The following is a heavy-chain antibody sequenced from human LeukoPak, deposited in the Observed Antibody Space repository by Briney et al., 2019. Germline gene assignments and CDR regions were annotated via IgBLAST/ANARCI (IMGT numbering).Heavy chain of an antibody. V-gene: IGHV4-59*01. D-gene: IGHD3-10*02. CDR1: GGSISSYY. Sequence: SETLSLTCTVSGGSISSYYWSWIRQPPGKGLEWIGYIYHSGSTNYNPSLKSRVTISVDTSKNQFSLKLSSVTAADTAVYYCASYYDRLGFDIWGQGTMVTVSS. CDR3: ASYYDRLGFDI. J-gene: IGHJ3*02. CDR2: IYHSGST.